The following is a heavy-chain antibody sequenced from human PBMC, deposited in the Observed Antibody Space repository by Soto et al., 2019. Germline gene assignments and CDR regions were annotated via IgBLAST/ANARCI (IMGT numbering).Heavy chain of an antibody. Sequence: QVQLVQSGAEVKKPGASVKVSCKASGYTFTSYGISWVRQGPGQGLEWMGWISAYNGNTHYAQKLQGRVTMTTDTSTSTAYMELRSLRSDDTAVYYCAREVGGSYYYDSSGLDYWGQGTLVTVSS. D-gene: IGHD3-22*01. CDR3: AREVGGSYYYDSSGLDY. J-gene: IGHJ4*02. CDR2: ISAYNGNT. V-gene: IGHV1-18*01. CDR1: GYTFTSYG.